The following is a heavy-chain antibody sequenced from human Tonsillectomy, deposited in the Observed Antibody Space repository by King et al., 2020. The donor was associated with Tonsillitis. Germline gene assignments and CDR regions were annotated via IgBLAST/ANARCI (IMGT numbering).Heavy chain of an antibody. CDR1: GFSFTSYW. D-gene: IGHD3-10*01. CDR2: IYPGDSDT. Sequence: VQLVQSGAEVKKPGESLKISCKGSGFSFTSYWIGWVRQMPGKGLEWMGIIYPGDSDTRYSPSFQGQVTISADKSISTAYLQWSSLQASDTAMYYCARPRDWEFSYFDYWGQGTLVTVSS. V-gene: IGHV5-51*01. CDR3: ARPRDWEFSYFDY. J-gene: IGHJ4*02.